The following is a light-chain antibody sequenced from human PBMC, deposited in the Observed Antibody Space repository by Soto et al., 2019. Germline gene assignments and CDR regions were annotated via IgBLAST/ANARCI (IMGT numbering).Light chain of an antibody. CDR2: CAS. V-gene: IGKV3-15*01. J-gene: IGKJ4*01. CDR1: QGVSRK. Sequence: DIVMTQSPATLSVAPGERVTFSCRASQGVSRKLAWYQHKPAQAPRLLISCASNGATCIPARFSGSGSWTEYTFTISSLQSEDFGVYCCQQDHTWPISFGGGTKVEIK. CDR3: QQDHTWPIS.